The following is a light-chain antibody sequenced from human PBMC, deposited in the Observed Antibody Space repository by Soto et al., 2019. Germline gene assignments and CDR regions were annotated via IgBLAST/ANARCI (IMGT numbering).Light chain of an antibody. Sequence: DIQMTQSPSSLSASVGDRVTITCQASQDIIKSLNWYQRKPGTAPKLLIYSVSTLETGVPSRFSGIGSWTQFTFTISGLQPKDIATYYCQQYVNLPYTFGQGTKVEI. CDR1: QDIIKS. CDR3: QQYVNLPYT. V-gene: IGKV1-33*01. J-gene: IGKJ2*01. CDR2: SVS.